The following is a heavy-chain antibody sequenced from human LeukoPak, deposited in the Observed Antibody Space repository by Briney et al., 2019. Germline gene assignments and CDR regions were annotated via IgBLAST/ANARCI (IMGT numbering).Heavy chain of an antibody. D-gene: IGHD3-22*01. CDR2: VHYSGGT. CDR1: GGSISNYY. Sequence: SETLSLTCTVSGGSISNYYWSWIRQPPGKGLEWLGYVHYSGGTNYNPSLKSRLTISADTSKNQFSLTLTSVTAADTAVYYCARHGGPSDSSGYLYYLDYWGQGTLVTVSS. V-gene: IGHV4-59*08. CDR3: ARHGGPSDSSGYLYYLDY. J-gene: IGHJ4*02.